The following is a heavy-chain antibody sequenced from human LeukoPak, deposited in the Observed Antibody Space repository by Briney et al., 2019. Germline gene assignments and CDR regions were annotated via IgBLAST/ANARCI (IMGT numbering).Heavy chain of an antibody. J-gene: IGHJ4*02. V-gene: IGHV3-9*01. CDR3: AKTWSDGGNGGDVFDY. Sequence: GGSLRLSCAASGFTFDDYAMHWVRQAPGKGLEWVSGISWNSGSIGYADSVKGRFTISRDNAKNSLYLQMNSLRAADTALYYCAKTWSDGGNGGDVFDYWGQGTLVTVSS. CDR2: ISWNSGSI. CDR1: GFTFDDYA. D-gene: IGHD4-23*01.